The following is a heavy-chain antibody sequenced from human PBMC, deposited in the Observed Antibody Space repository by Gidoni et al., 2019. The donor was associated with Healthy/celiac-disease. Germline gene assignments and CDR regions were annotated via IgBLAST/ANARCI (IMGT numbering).Heavy chain of an antibody. CDR1: GFTFSSYG. Sequence: QVQLVESGGGVVQPGRSLRLSCAASGFTFSSYGVPGVRKAPGKGLVWVAVIWYDRSNKYYADSVKGRFTISRDNSKNTLYLQMNSLRAEDTAVYYCARELLAGSRTYYYYGMDVWGQGTTVTVSS. V-gene: IGHV3-33*01. CDR3: ARELLAGSRTYYYYGMDV. CDR2: IWYDRSNK. J-gene: IGHJ6*02. D-gene: IGHD6-13*01.